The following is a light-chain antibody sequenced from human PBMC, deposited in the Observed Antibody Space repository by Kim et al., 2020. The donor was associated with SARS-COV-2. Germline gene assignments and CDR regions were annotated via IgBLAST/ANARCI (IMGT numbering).Light chain of an antibody. CDR1: QSISSW. J-gene: IGKJ1*01. V-gene: IGKV1-5*03. CDR3: QQYNSYSRP. CDR2: KAS. Sequence: DIQMTQSPSTLSASVGDRVTITCRASQSISSWLAWYRQKPGKAPKLLIYKASSLESGVPSRFSGSGSGTEFTLTISSLQPDDFATYYCQQYNSYSRPFGQGTKVDIK.